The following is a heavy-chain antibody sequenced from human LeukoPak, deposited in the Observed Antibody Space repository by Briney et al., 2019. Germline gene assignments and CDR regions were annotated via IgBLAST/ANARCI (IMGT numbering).Heavy chain of an antibody. Sequence: SETLSLTWTVSDGSISSYYWSWIRQPPGKGLEWIGYIYYSGSTNYNPSLKSRVTISVDTSKNQFSLKLFSLTATTTAVYSVVSTFGWYIRHCGQGTLVTVSS. CDR1: DGSISSYY. J-gene: IGHJ1*01. CDR3: VSTFGWYIRH. V-gene: IGHV4-59*01. CDR2: IYYSGST. D-gene: IGHD3-16*01.